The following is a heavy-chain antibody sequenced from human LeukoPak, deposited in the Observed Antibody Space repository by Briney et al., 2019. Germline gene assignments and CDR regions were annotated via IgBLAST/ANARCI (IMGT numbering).Heavy chain of an antibody. CDR3: AKPGGYSSGWYYYFDY. Sequence: GRSLRLSCAASGFTFDDYAMHWVRQAPGKGLEWVSLISWDGGSTYYADSVKGRFTISRDNSKNSLYLQMNSLRAEDTALYYCAKPGGYSSGWYYYFDYWGQGTLVTVSS. CDR1: GFTFDDYA. V-gene: IGHV3-43D*03. D-gene: IGHD6-19*01. CDR2: ISWDGGST. J-gene: IGHJ4*02.